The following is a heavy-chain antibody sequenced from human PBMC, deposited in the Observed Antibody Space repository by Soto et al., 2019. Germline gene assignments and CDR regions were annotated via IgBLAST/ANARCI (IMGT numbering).Heavy chain of an antibody. D-gene: IGHD3-3*01. CDR1: GFTFSSYG. Sequence: GGSLRLSCAASGFTFSSYGMHWVRQAPGKGLEWVAVIWYDGSNKYYADSVKGRFTISRDNSTSTAYMELSSLRSEDTAVYYCASPPLWSGYYEFDTLPKYYYYGMDVWGQGTTVTVSS. J-gene: IGHJ6*02. CDR3: ASPPLWSGYYEFDTLPKYYYYGMDV. CDR2: IWYDGSNK. V-gene: IGHV3-33*01.